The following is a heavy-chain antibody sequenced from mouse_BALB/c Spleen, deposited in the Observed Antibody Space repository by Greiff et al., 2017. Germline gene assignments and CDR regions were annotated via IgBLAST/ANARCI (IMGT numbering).Heavy chain of an antibody. CDR1: GYTFTDYA. J-gene: IGHJ4*01. V-gene: IGHV1S137*01. Sequence: LQESGAELVRPGVSVKISCKGSGYTFTDYAMHWVKQSHAKSLEWIGVISTYYGDASYNQKFKGKATMTVDKSSSTAYMELARLTSEDSAIYYCARGSLVNAMDYWGQGTSVTVSS. D-gene: IGHD2-13*01. CDR3: ARGSLVNAMDY. CDR2: ISTYYGDA.